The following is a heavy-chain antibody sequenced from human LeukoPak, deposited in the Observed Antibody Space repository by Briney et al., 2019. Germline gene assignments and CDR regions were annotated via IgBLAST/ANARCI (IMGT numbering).Heavy chain of an antibody. J-gene: IGHJ5*02. CDR3: ARNLGYCSGGSCYSGWFDP. Sequence: GGSLRLSCVASGLTVSNHWMSWVRQAPGKGLEWVANIREERGQEYYVDSVKGRFTISKNSAKNSLYLQMNTLRVEDTAMYYCARNLGYCSGGSCYSGWFDPWGQGTLVTVSS. D-gene: IGHD2-15*01. V-gene: IGHV3-7*03. CDR1: GLTVSNHW. CDR2: IREERGQE.